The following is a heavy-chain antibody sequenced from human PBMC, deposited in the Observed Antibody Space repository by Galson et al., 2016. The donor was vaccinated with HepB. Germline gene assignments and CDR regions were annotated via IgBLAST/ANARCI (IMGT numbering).Heavy chain of an antibody. D-gene: IGHD1-26*01. CDR1: GYTFTNYG. CDR2: ISANNNNT. CDR3: ASAHWGNSGIYYFDY. J-gene: IGHJ4*02. Sequence: KVSCKASGYTFTNYGITWVRQAPGQGLEWMGWISANNNNTIYAQRLQGRFTMTRDASTSTAYMELSSLRSEDTAVYYCASAHWGNSGIYYFDYWDQGTLVTVSS. V-gene: IGHV1-18*01.